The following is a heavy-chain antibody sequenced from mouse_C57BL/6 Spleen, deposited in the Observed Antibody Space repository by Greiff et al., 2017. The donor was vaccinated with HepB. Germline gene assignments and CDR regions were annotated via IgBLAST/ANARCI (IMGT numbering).Heavy chain of an antibody. D-gene: IGHD2-4*01. J-gene: IGHJ3*01. V-gene: IGHV1-82*01. CDR1: GYAFSSSW. CDR3: VDDYDEGAWFAY. CDR2: LYPGDGDT. Sequence: QVQLQQSGPELVKPGASVKISCKASGYAFSSSWMNWVKQRPGKGLEWIGRLYPGDGDTNYNGKFKGKATLTADKSSITAYMQLSSLTSEASAVYCCVDDYDEGAWFAYWGQGTLVTVSA.